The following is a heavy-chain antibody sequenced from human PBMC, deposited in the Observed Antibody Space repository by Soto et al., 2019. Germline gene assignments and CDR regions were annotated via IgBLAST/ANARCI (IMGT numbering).Heavy chain of an antibody. Sequence: QVQLVESGGGVVQPGRSLRLSCAASRFTFSSYDMHWVRQAPAKGLEWVALIWYDGSNKYYADSVKGRFTISRDNSKNMLYLQMNSLIAEDTAVYYCASKTSNWFDPWGQGTLVTVSS. J-gene: IGHJ5*02. CDR2: IWYDGSNK. CDR1: RFTFSSYD. V-gene: IGHV3-33*01. CDR3: ASKTSNWFDP.